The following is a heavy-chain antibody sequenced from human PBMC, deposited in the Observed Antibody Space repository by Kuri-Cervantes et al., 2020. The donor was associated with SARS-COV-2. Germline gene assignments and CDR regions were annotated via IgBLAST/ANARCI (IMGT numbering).Heavy chain of an antibody. D-gene: IGHD2-8*02. CDR2: ISGGST. Sequence: GESLKISCAASGFTVSSNEMSWVRQAPGKGLGWVSSISGGSTYYADSLKGRFTISRDNSKNTLYLQMNSLRAEDTAVYYCAREVLLAVGAFDIWGQGTMVTVSS. J-gene: IGHJ3*02. V-gene: IGHV3-38-3*01. CDR3: AREVLLAVGAFDI. CDR1: GFTVSSNE.